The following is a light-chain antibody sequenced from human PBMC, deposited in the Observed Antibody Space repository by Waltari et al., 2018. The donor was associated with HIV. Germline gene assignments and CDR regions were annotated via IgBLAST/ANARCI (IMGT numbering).Light chain of an antibody. CDR2: GNS. CDR1: SSNNGAGYD. V-gene: IGLV1-40*01. CDR3: QSYDSSLSGWV. J-gene: IGLJ3*02. Sequence: QSVLTQPPSVSGAPGQRVTISCTGSSSNNGAGYDVHWYQQLPGTAPKLLIYGNSNRPSGVPDRVSGSKSGTSASLAITGLQAEDEADYYCQSYDSSLSGWVFGGGTKLTVL.